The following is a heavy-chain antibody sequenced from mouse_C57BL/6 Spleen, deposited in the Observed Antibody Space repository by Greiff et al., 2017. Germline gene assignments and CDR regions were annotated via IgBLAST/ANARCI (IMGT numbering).Heavy chain of an antibody. V-gene: IGHV1-5*01. D-gene: IGHD2-1*01. Sequence: EVQLQQSGTVLARPGASVKMSCKTSGYTFTSYWMHWVKQRPGQGLEWIGAIYPGNSDTSYNQKFKGKAKLTAVTSASTAYMELSSLTNEDSAVYYCTRPIYYGNYERYYAMDHWGQGTSVTVSS. CDR3: TRPIYYGNYERYYAMDH. CDR1: GYTFTSYW. CDR2: IYPGNSDT. J-gene: IGHJ4*01.